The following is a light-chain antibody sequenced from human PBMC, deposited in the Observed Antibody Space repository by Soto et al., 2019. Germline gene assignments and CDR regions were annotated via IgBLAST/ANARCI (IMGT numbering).Light chain of an antibody. CDR1: GSDIGNYNY. J-gene: IGLJ3*02. V-gene: IGLV2-14*01. Sequence: QSALTQPASVSGSPGQSITISWTGTGSDIGNYNYVSWYQQHPGKAPKLMIYGVSNRPSGVSNRFSGSKSGNAASLTISGLQAEDEADYYCSSYTSYTTLWVFGGGTKVTVL. CDR3: SSYTSYTTLWV. CDR2: GVS.